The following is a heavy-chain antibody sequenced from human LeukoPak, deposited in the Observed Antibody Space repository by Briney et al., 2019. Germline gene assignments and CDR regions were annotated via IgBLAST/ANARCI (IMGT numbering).Heavy chain of an antibody. J-gene: IGHJ3*02. CDR2: IHTSGST. V-gene: IGHV4-59*01. D-gene: IGHD4-17*01. CDR1: GGSISSYY. CDR3: ARDPTTVTKGFDS. Sequence: SETLSLTCTVSGGSISSYYWSWIRQPPGKGLEWIGYIHTSGSTNYNPSLKSRVTISVDTSKNQFSLKVSSVTAADTAVYYCARDPTTVTKGFDSWGQGTLVTVSS.